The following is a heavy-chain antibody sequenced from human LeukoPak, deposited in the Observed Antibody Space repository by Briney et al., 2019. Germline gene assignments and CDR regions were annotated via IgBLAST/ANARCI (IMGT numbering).Heavy chain of an antibody. V-gene: IGHV3-30*18. CDR2: ITYSGSNK. D-gene: IGHD2-15*01. CDR1: GFTFSSYG. J-gene: IGHJ4*02. Sequence: GRSLRLSCAASGFTFSSYGMHWVRQAPGKGLEWVAVITYSGSNKYYADSVKGRFTISRDNSKNTLYLQMNSLRAEDTAVYYCAKEKEGWFDYWGQGTLVTVSS. CDR3: AKEKEGWFDY.